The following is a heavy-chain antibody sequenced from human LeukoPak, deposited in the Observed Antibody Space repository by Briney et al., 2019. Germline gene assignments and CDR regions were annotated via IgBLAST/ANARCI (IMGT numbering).Heavy chain of an antibody. V-gene: IGHV5-51*01. CDR2: IYPGDSDT. Sequence: GESLKISCKGSGYSFTSYWIGWVRQMPGKGLEWMGIIYPGDSDTRYSPSFQGQVTISADKSISTAYLQWSSLKASDTAMYYCGRRMEGQYLQRLYDYWAQGTLVTVSS. CDR1: GYSFTSYW. CDR3: GRRMEGQYLQRLYDY. J-gene: IGHJ4*02. D-gene: IGHD3-3*01.